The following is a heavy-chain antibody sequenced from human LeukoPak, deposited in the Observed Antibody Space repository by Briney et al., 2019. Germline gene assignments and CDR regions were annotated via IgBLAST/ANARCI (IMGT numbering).Heavy chain of an antibody. CDR1: GFTLSHYY. J-gene: IGHJ4*02. CDR2: ISSSGDST. CDR3: AREGYEIDY. D-gene: IGHD5-12*01. Sequence: GGPLRLSCAASGFTLSHYYRTWIRQAPGKGLEWLSCISSSGDSTYDADSVKGRFTVSRDNDENSLYMQMNRLRAEDTAMYYCAREGYEIDYWGQGTLVTVSS. V-gene: IGHV3-11*01.